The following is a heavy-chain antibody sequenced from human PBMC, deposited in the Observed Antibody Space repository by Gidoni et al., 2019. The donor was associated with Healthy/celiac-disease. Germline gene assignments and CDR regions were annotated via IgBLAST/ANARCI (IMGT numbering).Heavy chain of an antibody. Sequence: EVQLVESGGGLVKPGRSLRLSCTASGFTFGDYAMGWFRQAPGKGLGWVGFIRSKAYGGTTEYAASVKGRFTISRDDSKSIAYLQMNSLKTEDTAVYYCTREPRIMITFGGVKFDYWGQGTLVTVSS. CDR2: IRSKAYGGTT. J-gene: IGHJ4*02. CDR1: GFTFGDYA. D-gene: IGHD3-16*01. V-gene: IGHV3-49*05. CDR3: TREPRIMITFGGVKFDY.